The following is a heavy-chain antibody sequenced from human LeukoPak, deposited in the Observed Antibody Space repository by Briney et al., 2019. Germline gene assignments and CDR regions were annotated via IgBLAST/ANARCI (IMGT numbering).Heavy chain of an antibody. Sequence: PGGSLRLSCAASGLTFSSFGMNWVRQAPGKGLEWVSYISSSSSTIYYADSVKGRFTISRDNAKNSLYLQMNSLRDEDTAVYYCARDRGWLSKYYYYGMDVWGQGTTVTVSS. D-gene: IGHD6-19*01. CDR2: ISSSSSTI. CDR3: ARDRGWLSKYYYYGMDV. CDR1: GLTFSSFG. V-gene: IGHV3-48*02. J-gene: IGHJ6*02.